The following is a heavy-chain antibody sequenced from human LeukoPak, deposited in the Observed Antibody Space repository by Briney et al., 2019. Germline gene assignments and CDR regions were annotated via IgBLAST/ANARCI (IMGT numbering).Heavy chain of an antibody. J-gene: IGHJ4*02. V-gene: IGHV4-38-2*02. CDR2: IYHSGST. CDR1: GYSISSGYC. Sequence: PSETLSLTCTVSGYSISSGYCWGWIRQPPGKGLEWIGSIYHSGSTYYNPSLRSRVTISVDTSKNQFSLKLSSVTAADTAVYYCARESGIAARHFDYWGQGTLVTVSS. D-gene: IGHD6-6*01. CDR3: ARESGIAARHFDY.